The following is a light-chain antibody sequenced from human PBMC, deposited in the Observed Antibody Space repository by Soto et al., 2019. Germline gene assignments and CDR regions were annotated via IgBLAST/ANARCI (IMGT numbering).Light chain of an antibody. CDR1: QSLFYSSNNKNY. CDR2: WAS. CDR3: QESYRTSSLT. V-gene: IGKV4-1*01. J-gene: IGKJ4*01. Sequence: DILMTQSPDSLSVSLGERATINCRSSQSLFYSSNNKNYLAWYKQKPGQPPKLLISWASTRESGVPDRFNGSGTVTYFDLTISSLQAEYLAVYYCQESYRTSSLTFGGGNKVEIK.